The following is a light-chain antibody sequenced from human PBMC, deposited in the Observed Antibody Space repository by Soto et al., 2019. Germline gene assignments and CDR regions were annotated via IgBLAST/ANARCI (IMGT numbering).Light chain of an antibody. V-gene: IGKV2-28*01. J-gene: IGKJ1*01. CDR2: LGS. Sequence: DIVMTQSPLSLPVIPGEPASISCSSSQSLLHSNGYNYLDWYLQKPGQSPQLLIYLGSNRASGVPDRFSGSGSGTDFTLKISRVEAEDVGVYYCMQPLQSWTFGQGTKVDIK. CDR1: QSLLHSNGYNY. CDR3: MQPLQSWT.